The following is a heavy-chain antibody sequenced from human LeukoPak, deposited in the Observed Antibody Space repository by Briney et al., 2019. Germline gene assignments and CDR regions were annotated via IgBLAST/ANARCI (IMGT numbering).Heavy chain of an antibody. CDR1: GIIFRSYW. CDR3: LVPEIARNLETDH. J-gene: IGHJ4*02. Sequence: GVSLTLSCAASGIIFRSYWMSWVRQAPGKGLEWLANINEDGSGKYYVDSVKDRFTMSRDNAKNSLYLQIISLRVEDTAVYYCLVPEIARNLETDHWGQGTLVTVSS. CDR2: INEDGSGK. V-gene: IGHV3-7*01. D-gene: IGHD3-3*01.